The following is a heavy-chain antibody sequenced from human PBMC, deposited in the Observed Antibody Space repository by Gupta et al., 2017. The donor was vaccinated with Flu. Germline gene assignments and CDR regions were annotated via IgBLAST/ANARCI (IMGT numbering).Heavy chain of an antibody. CDR2: ISGSGITT. CDR3: AKGSRDVANFDTFDI. CDR1: GFTFHQYS. D-gene: IGHD2-2*01. V-gene: IGHV3-23*01. J-gene: IGHJ3*02. Sequence: EVKLLGSWGRLVQPGGALRLSCAASGFTFHQYSMSWVRQAPGKGLEWVSAISGSGITTYYAESVEGRFTISRDNSKNTLYLQMNSLRAEDTAVYYCAKGSRDVANFDTFDIWGQGTLVTVS.